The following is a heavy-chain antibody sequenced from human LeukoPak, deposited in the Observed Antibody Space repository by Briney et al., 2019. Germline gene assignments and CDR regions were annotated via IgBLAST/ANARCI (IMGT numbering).Heavy chain of an antibody. Sequence: PSETLSLTCTVSGGPINSYYWRWIRQPPGKGLEWMGYIYYTGSTNYNPSLKSRLTISLQTSKHQFSLNLSSVTAADTAVYYCAKDSGPHGIDVWGHGTTVTVSS. D-gene: IGHD2-15*01. CDR2: IYYTGST. CDR3: AKDSGPHGIDV. V-gene: IGHV4-59*01. J-gene: IGHJ6*02. CDR1: GGPINSYY.